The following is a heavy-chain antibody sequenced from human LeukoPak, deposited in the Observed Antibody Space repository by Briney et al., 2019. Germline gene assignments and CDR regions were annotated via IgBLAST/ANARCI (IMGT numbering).Heavy chain of an antibody. D-gene: IGHD1-26*01. CDR1: GFTFSSYA. J-gene: IGHJ4*02. V-gene: IGHV3-23*01. CDR3: AKEYSGSYSGDY. Sequence: GGSLRLSCAACGFTFSSYAMSWVRQAPGKGLEWVSAISGSGGSTYYADSVKGRFTISRDNSKNTLYLQVNSLRAEDTAVYYCAKEYSGSYSGDYWGQGTLVTVSS. CDR2: ISGSGGST.